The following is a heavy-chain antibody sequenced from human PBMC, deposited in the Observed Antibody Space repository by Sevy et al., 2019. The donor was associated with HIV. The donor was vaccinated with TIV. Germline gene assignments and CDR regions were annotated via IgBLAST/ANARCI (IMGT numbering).Heavy chain of an antibody. CDR2: IIPVFGSA. CDR1: GDTFGNYA. V-gene: IGHV1-69*13. Sequence: ASVKVSCKASGDTFGNYAIAWVRQAPGQGLEWMGGIIPVFGSAKSAQKFQDRVTITADVSTSTAYMELRSLTSEDTAVYYCARSNPDGYNYSYYYGMDVWGQGTTVTVSS. J-gene: IGHJ6*02. CDR3: ARSNPDGYNYSYYYGMDV. D-gene: IGHD5-12*01.